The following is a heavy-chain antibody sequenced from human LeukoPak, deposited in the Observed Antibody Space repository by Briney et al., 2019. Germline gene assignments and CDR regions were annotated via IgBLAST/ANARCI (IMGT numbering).Heavy chain of an antibody. CDR2: INSDGSST. CDR1: GFTFSSYW. V-gene: IGHV3-74*01. J-gene: IGHJ4*02. D-gene: IGHD3-22*01. Sequence: GGSLRLSCAASGFTFSSYWMHWVRQAPGKGLVWVSRINSDGSSTSYADSVKGRFTISRDNSKNTLYLQMNSLRAEDTAVYYCARGHHSGYYFDYWGQGTLVTVSS. CDR3: ARGHHSGYYFDY.